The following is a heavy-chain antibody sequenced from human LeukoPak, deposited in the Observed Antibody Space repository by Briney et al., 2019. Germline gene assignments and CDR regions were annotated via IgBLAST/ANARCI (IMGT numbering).Heavy chain of an antibody. J-gene: IGHJ6*03. Sequence: GSSVKVSCKASGGTFSSYVISWVREAPGQGLEWMGGIIPIFGTANYAQKFQGRVTITTDESTSTVYMELSSLRSEDTAVYYCARGPTAYYYYYMDVWGKGTTVTVSS. CDR1: GGTFSSYV. V-gene: IGHV1-69*05. CDR2: IIPIFGTA. CDR3: ARGPTAYYYYYMDV.